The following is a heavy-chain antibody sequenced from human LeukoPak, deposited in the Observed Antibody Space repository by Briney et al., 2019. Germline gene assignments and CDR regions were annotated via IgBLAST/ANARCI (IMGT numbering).Heavy chain of an antibody. CDR1: GYTFTSYG. CDR2: ISAYNGNT. J-gene: IGHJ4*02. Sequence: WASVKVSCKASGYTFTSYGISWVRQAPGQGLEWIGWISAYNGNTNYAQKLQGRVTMTTDTSTSTAYMELRSLRSDDTAVYYCARDPYYYDSSGYDYWGQGTLVTVSS. D-gene: IGHD3-22*01. V-gene: IGHV1-18*01. CDR3: ARDPYYYDSSGYDY.